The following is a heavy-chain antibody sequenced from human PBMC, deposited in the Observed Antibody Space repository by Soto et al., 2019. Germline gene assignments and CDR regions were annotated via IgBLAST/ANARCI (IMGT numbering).Heavy chain of an antibody. J-gene: IGHJ4*02. CDR2: ISYRGSNK. Sequence: QVQLVESGGGVVQPGRSLRLSCAASGFTFSDFDMHWVRQAPGKGLEWVAVISYRGSNKYYADSVKGRFTISRDNSNNMLYVQMDDLRPDDTAIYYCVKEAHRASRLEYWRQGTLVTVSS. V-gene: IGHV3-30*18. D-gene: IGHD6-6*01. CDR3: VKEAHRASRLEY. CDR1: GFTFSDFD.